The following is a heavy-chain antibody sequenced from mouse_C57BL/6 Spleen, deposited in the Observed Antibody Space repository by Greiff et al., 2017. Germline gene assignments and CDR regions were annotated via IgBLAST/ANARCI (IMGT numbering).Heavy chain of an antibody. Sequence: DVQLVESGGDLVKPGGSLKLSCAASGFTFSSYGMSWVRQTPDKRLEWVATISSGGSYTYYPGSVKGRFTISRDNAKNTLYLQMSSRKSEDTAMYYCARHEYYGSRWYFDVGGTGTTVTVSS. D-gene: IGHD1-1*01. V-gene: IGHV5-6*01. J-gene: IGHJ1*03. CDR3: ARHEYYGSRWYFDV. CDR1: GFTFSSYG. CDR2: ISSGGSYT.